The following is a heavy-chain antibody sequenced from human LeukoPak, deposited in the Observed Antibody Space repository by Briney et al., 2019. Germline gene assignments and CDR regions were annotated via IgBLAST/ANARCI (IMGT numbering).Heavy chain of an antibody. CDR2: ISGSGGST. J-gene: IGHJ4*02. CDR3: ARGPFMITFGGVIVPYFDY. D-gene: IGHD3-16*02. CDR1: GFTFSSYA. Sequence: GGSLRLSCAASGFTFSSYAMSWVRQAPGKGLEWVSAISGSGGSTYYADSVKGRFTISRDNSKNTLYLQMNSLRAEDTAVYYCARGPFMITFGGVIVPYFDYWGQGTLVTVSS. V-gene: IGHV3-23*01.